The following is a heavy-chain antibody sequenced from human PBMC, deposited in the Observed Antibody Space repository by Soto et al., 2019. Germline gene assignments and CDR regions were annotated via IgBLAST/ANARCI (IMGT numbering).Heavy chain of an antibody. J-gene: IGHJ4*02. CDR2: VYYSGRT. CDR3: ARGPLFDF. V-gene: IGHV4-61*01. CDR1: DASVSSDTSY. Sequence: PSETLSLTCTVSDASVSSDTSYWTWIRQPPGRGLEWIGYVYYSGRTNYNPSLKSRVTISLDTSKNQFSLKLSSVTAADTAMYYCARGPLFDFWGQGTLVIVSS.